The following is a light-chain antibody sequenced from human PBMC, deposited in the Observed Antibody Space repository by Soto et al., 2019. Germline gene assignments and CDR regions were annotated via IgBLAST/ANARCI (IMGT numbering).Light chain of an antibody. V-gene: IGKV1-5*01. CDR1: QPVITS. Sequence: DIQLTQSPSALSASIGDRVTITCRASQPVITSLARYQHKPGEAPKLLIYDASILQTGVPSRFSGYASGTEFTLTITSVQPDDFATYYCQQYSDYSAHGLTFGGGTKVAIK. CDR3: QQYSDYSAHGLT. CDR2: DAS. J-gene: IGKJ4*01.